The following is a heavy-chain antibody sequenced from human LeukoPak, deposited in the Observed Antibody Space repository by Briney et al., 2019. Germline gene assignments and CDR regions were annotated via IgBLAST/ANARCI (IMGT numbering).Heavy chain of an antibody. CDR2: IYYSGST. V-gene: IGHV4-59*01. CDR3: ARDLLYDSSGCAFDI. D-gene: IGHD3-22*01. Sequence: SETLSLTCTVSGGSISSYYWSWIRQPPGEGLEWIGYIYYSGSTNYNPSLKSRVTISVDTSKNQFSLKLSSVTAADTAVYYCARDLLYDSSGCAFDIWGQGTMVTVSS. CDR1: GGSISSYY. J-gene: IGHJ3*02.